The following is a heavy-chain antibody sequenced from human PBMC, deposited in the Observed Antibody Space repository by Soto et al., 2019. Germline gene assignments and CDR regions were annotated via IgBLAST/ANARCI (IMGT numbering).Heavy chain of an antibody. D-gene: IGHD3-3*01. V-gene: IGHV1-46*01. CDR3: ARTSLTIFGPSNDYYGMGV. J-gene: IGHJ6*02. CDR1: GYTFTSYY. CDR2: INPSGGST. Sequence: ASVKVSCKASGYTFTSYYMHWVRQAPGQGLEWMGIINPSGGSTSYAQKFQGRVTMTRDTSKNQFSLNLASVSAEDTAVYYCARTSLTIFGPSNDYYGMGVWGLGTTVTVSS.